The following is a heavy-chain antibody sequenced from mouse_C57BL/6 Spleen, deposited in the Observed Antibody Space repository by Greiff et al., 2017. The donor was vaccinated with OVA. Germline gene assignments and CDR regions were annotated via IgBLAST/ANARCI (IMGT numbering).Heavy chain of an antibody. D-gene: IGHD1-1*01. CDR2: IDPSDSYT. Sequence: VQLQQPGAELVKPGASVKLSCKASGYTFTSYWMQWVKQRPGQGLEWIGEIDPSDSYTNYNQKFKGKATLTVDTSSSTAYMQLSSLTSEDSAVYYCASQLRDYFDYWGQGTTLTVSS. J-gene: IGHJ2*01. V-gene: IGHV1-50*01. CDR1: GYTFTSYW. CDR3: ASQLRDYFDY.